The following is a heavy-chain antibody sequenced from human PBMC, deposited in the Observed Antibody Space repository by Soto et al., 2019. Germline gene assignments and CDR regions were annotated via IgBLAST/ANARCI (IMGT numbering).Heavy chain of an antibody. Sequence: ASVKVSCKAPAVTFTSYFMHWVRQAPGHGLEWIGVINPNGGSTKFAQTFQGRVTMTGDTSTSTVYMELRSLRSEDTAVSYCAKDRGYCSSWSLGNGMDVWGQGTTVTVSS. J-gene: IGHJ6*02. CDR2: INPNGGST. V-gene: IGHV1-46*01. CDR1: AVTFTSYF. CDR3: AKDRGYCSSWSLGNGMDV. D-gene: IGHD6-13*01.